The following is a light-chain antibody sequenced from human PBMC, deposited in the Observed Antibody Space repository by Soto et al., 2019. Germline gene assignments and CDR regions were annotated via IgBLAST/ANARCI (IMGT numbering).Light chain of an antibody. CDR3: QQYKSYGA. CDR1: QGISSW. CDR2: DAS. J-gene: IGKJ5*01. V-gene: IGKV1-5*01. Sequence: RASQGISSWLAWYQQKPGKAPKLLIYDASSLESGVPSRSSGIGLGTEHSRSTGSLKPRVFAPYYSQQYKSYGAIGQGTRVEIK.